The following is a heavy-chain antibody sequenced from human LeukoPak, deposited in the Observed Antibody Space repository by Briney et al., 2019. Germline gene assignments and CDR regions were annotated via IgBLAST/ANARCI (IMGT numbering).Heavy chain of an antibody. J-gene: IGHJ4*02. V-gene: IGHV3-53*01. CDR2: IYSGGST. CDR1: GYSISSAYY. D-gene: IGHD4-23*01. Sequence: PSETLSLTCSVSGYSISSAYYWGWVRQAPGKGLEWVSLIYSGGSTYYADSVKGRFTISRDNSKNTLYLQMNSLRAEDTAVYYCARRAGGYSHPYDYWGQGTLVTVSS. CDR3: ARRAGGYSHPYDY.